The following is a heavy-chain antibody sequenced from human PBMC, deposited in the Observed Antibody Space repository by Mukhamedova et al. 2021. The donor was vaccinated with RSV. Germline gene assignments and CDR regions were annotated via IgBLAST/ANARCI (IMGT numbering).Heavy chain of an antibody. CDR2: IYYSGST. Sequence: NRQPPGKGLEWIGYIYYSGSTNYNPSLKSRVTISVDTSKNQFSLKLSSVTAADTAVYYCARQSSSWYAWGQGTLVTVSS. CDR3: ARQSSSWYA. D-gene: IGHD6-13*01. V-gene: IGHV4-59*08. J-gene: IGHJ5*02.